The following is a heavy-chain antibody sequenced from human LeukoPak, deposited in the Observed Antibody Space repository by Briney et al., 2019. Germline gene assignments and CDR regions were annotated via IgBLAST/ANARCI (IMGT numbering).Heavy chain of an antibody. D-gene: IGHD2/OR15-2a*01. J-gene: IGHJ3*02. CDR2: VYPGDSDT. CDR1: GYSFTSGYSFAVYW. V-gene: IGHV5-51*01. Sequence: GESLKISCKGSGYSFTSGYSFAVYWIGWVRQMPGKGLELMGIVYPGDSDTRYSPSFQGQLTISVDTSISTAYLQWSSLKASDTAIYYCVRRGYCDGTGGCHSNPFDIWGKGTMVTVSS. CDR3: VRRGYCDGTGGCHSNPFDI.